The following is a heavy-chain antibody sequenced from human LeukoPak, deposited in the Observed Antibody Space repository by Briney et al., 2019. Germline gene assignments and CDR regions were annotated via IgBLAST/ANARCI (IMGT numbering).Heavy chain of an antibody. CDR2: TNHSGST. V-gene: IGHV4-34*01. CDR1: GGSFSGYY. Sequence: SETLSLTCAVYGGSFSGYYWSWIRQPPGKGLEWIGETNHSGSTNYNPSLKSRVTISVDTSKNQFSLKLSSVTAADTAVYYCARSGVGAAAGNFDYWGQGTLVTVSS. J-gene: IGHJ4*02. CDR3: ARSGVGAAAGNFDY. D-gene: IGHD6-13*01.